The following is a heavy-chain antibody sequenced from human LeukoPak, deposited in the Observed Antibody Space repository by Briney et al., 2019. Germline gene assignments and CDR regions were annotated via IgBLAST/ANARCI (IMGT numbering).Heavy chain of an antibody. V-gene: IGHV4-59*01. Sequence: SETLSLTCTGSGRSISSYYWSWIRQPPGKGLEWIGYIYYSGSTSYNPSLKSRVTISVATSKNQFFLKLSSVTAADTAVYYCAREGGIPGANWFDPWGQGTLVSVSS. J-gene: IGHJ5*02. D-gene: IGHD6-19*01. CDR1: GRSISSYY. CDR2: IYYSGST. CDR3: AREGGIPGANWFDP.